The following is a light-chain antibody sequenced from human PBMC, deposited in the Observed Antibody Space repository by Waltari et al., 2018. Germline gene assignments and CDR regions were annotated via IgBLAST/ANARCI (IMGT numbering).Light chain of an antibody. J-gene: IGLJ2*01. CDR3: QSADSTNTYVI. Sequence: SYELTQPPSVSVSPGQTAKTTCSGDTLPKQYAYWYQQKPGRAPVVVIYQDTQRPSGIPERFSGSSSGTTVTLTISDVQAADEAVYHCQSADSTNTYVIFGGGTQLTVL. CDR1: TLPKQY. V-gene: IGLV3-25*03. CDR2: QDT.